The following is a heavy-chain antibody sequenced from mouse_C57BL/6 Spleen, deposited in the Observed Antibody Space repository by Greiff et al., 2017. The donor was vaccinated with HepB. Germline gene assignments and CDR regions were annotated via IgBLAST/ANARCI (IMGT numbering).Heavy chain of an antibody. Sequence: EVQRVESGPELVKPGASVKISCKASGYSFTDYNMNWVKQSNGKSLEWIGVINPNYGTTSYNQKFKGKATLTVDQSSSTAYMQLNSLTSEDSAVYYCARADYYGSSPYYFDYWGQGTTLTVSS. CDR2: INPNYGTT. V-gene: IGHV1-39*01. J-gene: IGHJ2*01. CDR1: GYSFTDYN. CDR3: ARADYYGSSPYYFDY. D-gene: IGHD1-1*01.